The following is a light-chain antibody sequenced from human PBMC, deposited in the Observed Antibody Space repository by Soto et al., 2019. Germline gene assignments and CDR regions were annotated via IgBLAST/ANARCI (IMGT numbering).Light chain of an antibody. CDR1: LNIRNY. CDR2: AAS. CDR3: QQTYDTPWT. Sequence: DIQMTQSPSSLSASVGDRVTITCRASLNIRNYLNWYQQKPGKAPKLLIYAASSSQSGVPSRFTGSGSGTDFTLTISSLQPEDFATYHCQQTYDTPWTFGLGAKVEIK. J-gene: IGKJ1*01. V-gene: IGKV1-39*01.